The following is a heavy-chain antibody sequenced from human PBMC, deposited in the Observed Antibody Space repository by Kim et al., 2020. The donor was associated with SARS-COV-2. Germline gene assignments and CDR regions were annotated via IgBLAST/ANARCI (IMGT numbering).Heavy chain of an antibody. CDR3: TTDGDIVAIPFDY. CDR1: GFTFSNAW. J-gene: IGHJ4*02. D-gene: IGHD5-12*01. V-gene: IGHV3-15*01. CDR2: IKSKTDGGTT. Sequence: GGSLRLSCAASGFTFSNAWMSWVRQAPGKGLEWVGLIKSKTDGGTTDYAAPVKGRFTISRNDSKNTLYLQMNSLKTEDTAVYYCTTDGDIVAIPFDYWGQGTLVTVSS.